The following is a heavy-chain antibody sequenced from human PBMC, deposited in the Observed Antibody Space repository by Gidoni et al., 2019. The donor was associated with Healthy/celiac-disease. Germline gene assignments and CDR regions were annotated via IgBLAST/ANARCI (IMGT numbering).Heavy chain of an antibody. Sequence: QLQLQESGPGLVQPSEPLSLTCTVSGASISSSSYYWGWIRQPPGKGLEWIGSSYYSGSTYYNPALKSRVTISVDTSKNQFSLKLSAVTAADTAVYYCAKWGGSRRYPRGDYWGQGTLVTVSS. CDR2: SYYSGST. J-gene: IGHJ4*02. CDR1: GASISSSSYY. V-gene: IGHV4-39*01. D-gene: IGHD6-13*01. CDR3: AKWGGSRRYPRGDY.